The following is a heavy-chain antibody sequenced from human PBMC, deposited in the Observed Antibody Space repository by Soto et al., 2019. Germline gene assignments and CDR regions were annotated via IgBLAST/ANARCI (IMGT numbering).Heavy chain of an antibody. D-gene: IGHD3-10*01. J-gene: IGHJ6*02. CDR3: ARELVRYYYYGMEV. Sequence: QAQLVQSGAEVQKPGASVKVSCKASGYNFTGYYMHWVRQAPGQGLEWIGWINPNSGGTNFAEKFEDRVTMSRDTSISPAYMVLTRLTSDDPAVYYCARELVRYYYYGMEVWAHGTTVTVPS. CDR2: INPNSGGT. V-gene: IGHV1-2*02. CDR1: GYNFTGYY.